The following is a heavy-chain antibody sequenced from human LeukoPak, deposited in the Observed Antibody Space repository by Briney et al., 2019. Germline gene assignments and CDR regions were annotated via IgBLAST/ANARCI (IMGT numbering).Heavy chain of an antibody. D-gene: IGHD2-15*01. CDR2: IYYSGST. V-gene: IGHV4-39*07. CDR3: ATKALGYCSGGSCYWGQYYFDY. Sequence: SETLSLTCTVSGGSISNYYWSWIRQPPGKGLEWIGSIYYSGSTYYNPSLKSRVTISVDTSKNQFSLKLSSVTAADTAVYYCATKALGYCSGGSCYWGQYYFDYWGQGTLVTVSS. CDR1: GGSISNYY. J-gene: IGHJ4*02.